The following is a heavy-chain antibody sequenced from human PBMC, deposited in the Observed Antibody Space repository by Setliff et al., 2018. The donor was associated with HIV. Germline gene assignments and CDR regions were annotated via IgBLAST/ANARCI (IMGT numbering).Heavy chain of an antibody. CDR3: ARDAPIQGVTYGFPHFDY. V-gene: IGHV3-21*01. Sequence: GGSLRLSCVVSGFDFASFLIHWVRQAPGKGLEWVASISRDNFVRFYADSVRGRFNVSRDNAQKSLFLQMNSLKAEDAAFYYCARDAPIQGVTYGFPHFDYWGQGALVTVSS. CDR1: GFDFASFL. CDR2: ISRDNFVR. J-gene: IGHJ4*02. D-gene: IGHD3-10*01.